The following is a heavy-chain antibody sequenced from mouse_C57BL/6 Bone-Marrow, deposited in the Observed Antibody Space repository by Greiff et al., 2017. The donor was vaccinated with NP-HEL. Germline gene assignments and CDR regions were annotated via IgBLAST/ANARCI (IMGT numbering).Heavy chain of an antibody. V-gene: IGHV1-54*01. J-gene: IGHJ4*01. CDR3: AREEYRYYYAMDY. D-gene: IGHD5-1*01. CDR1: GYAFTNYL. CDR2: INPGSGGT. Sequence: QVQLQQSGAELVRPGTSVKVSCKASGYAFTNYLIEWVTQRPGQGLEWIGVINPGSGGTNYNEKFKGKATLTADKSSSTAYMQLSSLTSEDSAVYFCAREEYRYYYAMDYWGQGTSVTVSS.